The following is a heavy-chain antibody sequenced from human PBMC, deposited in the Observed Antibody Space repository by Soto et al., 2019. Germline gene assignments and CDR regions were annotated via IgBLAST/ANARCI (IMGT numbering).Heavy chain of an antibody. Sequence: SETLSLTCAVSGYSISSGYYWGWIRQPPGKGLEWIGSIYHSGSTYYNPSLKSRVTISVDTSKNQFSLKLSSVTAADTAVYYCARVNNYSNNWFDPWGQGTLVTVSS. CDR2: IYHSGST. CDR3: ARVNNYSNNWFDP. D-gene: IGHD4-4*01. J-gene: IGHJ5*02. V-gene: IGHV4-38-2*01. CDR1: GYSISSGYY.